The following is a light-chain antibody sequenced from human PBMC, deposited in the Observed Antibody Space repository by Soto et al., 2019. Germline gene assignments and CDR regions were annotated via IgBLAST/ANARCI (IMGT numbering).Light chain of an antibody. V-gene: IGKV3-20*01. Sequence: EIVLKQSPGTLSLSPGERATLSCRASQSVSSSYLAWYQQKPGQAPRLLIYGASSRATGIPDRFSGSGSGTDFTLTISRLDPEDFAVYYCQQYCSSPLTVGGGTKVDIK. J-gene: IGKJ4*01. CDR2: GAS. CDR3: QQYCSSPLT. CDR1: QSVSSSY.